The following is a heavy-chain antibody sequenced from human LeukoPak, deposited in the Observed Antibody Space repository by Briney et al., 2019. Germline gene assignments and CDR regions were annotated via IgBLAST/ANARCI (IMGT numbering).Heavy chain of an antibody. V-gene: IGHV4-4*07. Sequence: PSETLSLTCTVSGCSISSYSWSWIRQPAGKGLEWIGRIYTSGSTNYNPSLKSRVTMSVDTSKNQFSLKLSSVTAADTAVYYCARGIIVAPLRFDPWGQGTLVTVSS. J-gene: IGHJ5*02. CDR1: GCSISSYS. CDR3: ARGIIVAPLRFDP. CDR2: IYTSGST. D-gene: IGHD3-22*01.